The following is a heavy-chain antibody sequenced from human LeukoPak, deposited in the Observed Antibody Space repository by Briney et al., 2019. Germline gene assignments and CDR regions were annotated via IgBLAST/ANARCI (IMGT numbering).Heavy chain of an antibody. D-gene: IGHD1-14*01. Sequence: SGTLSLTCAVYGGSFSGYYWSWIRQPPGKGLEWIGEINHSGSTNYNPSLKSRVTISVDTSKNQFSLKLSSVTAADTAVYYCARGRRNSGRGAFGIWGQGTMVTVSS. CDR2: INHSGST. CDR1: GGSFSGYY. CDR3: ARGRRNSGRGAFGI. V-gene: IGHV4-34*01. J-gene: IGHJ3*02.